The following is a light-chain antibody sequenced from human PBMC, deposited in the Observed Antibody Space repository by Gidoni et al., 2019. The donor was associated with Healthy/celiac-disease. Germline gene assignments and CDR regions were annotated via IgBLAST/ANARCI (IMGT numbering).Light chain of an antibody. Sequence: DIQRTQSPSSLSASVGDRVTITCRASQSIRSYLNWYQQKSGKAPKLLIYAASSLQSGVPSRFSGSGSGTDFTLTISSLQPEDFATYYCQQSYSTLLYTFXXXTKLEIK. CDR2: AAS. CDR1: QSIRSY. V-gene: IGKV1-39*01. CDR3: QQSYSTLLYT. J-gene: IGKJ2*01.